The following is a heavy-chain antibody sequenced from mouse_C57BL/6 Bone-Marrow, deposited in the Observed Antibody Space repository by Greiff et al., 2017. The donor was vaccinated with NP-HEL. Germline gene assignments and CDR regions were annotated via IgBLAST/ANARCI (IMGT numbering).Heavy chain of an antibody. CDR2: FYPGSGSL. J-gene: IGHJ1*03. CDR1: GYTFTEYT. V-gene: IGHV1-62-2*01. CDR3: ARHGDYFGSSYGYFDV. Sequence: QVQLQQSGAELVKPGASVKLSCKASGYTFTEYTIHWVKQRSGQGLEWIGWFYPGSGSLKYNETFKDKATLTAHKSSRKVNMDLSRLTSEDSAVYFCARHGDYFGSSYGYFDVWGTGTTVTVSS. D-gene: IGHD1-1*01.